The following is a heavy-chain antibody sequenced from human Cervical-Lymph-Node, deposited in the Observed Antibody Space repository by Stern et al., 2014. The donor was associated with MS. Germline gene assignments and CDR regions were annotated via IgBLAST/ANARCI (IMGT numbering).Heavy chain of an antibody. CDR3: ARWAYSSGWYNWFDP. Sequence: QVQLQESGPGLVKPSETLSLTCTVSGGSISSSSYYWGWIRQPPGKGLEWIGSIYYSGSTYYNPSLKSRVTISVDRYKDLFSLELSSVTAADTAVYYCARWAYSSGWYNWFDPWGQGTLVTVSS. V-gene: IGHV4-39*01. J-gene: IGHJ5*02. CDR2: IYYSGST. CDR1: GGSISSSSYY. D-gene: IGHD3-22*01.